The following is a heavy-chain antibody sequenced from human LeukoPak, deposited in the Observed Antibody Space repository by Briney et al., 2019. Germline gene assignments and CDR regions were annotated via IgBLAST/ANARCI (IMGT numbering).Heavy chain of an antibody. D-gene: IGHD3-16*01. CDR2: TFYSSKYQY. Sequence: SPTLSLTCSIAGDSVSSNTAALYWIRQSPSRGLEWLGRTFYSSKYQYYSEASMGSRITFNVDSSNNQFSQLLHFLTYEDAVLLCCARDPSDDQSLDHGGQRTRVTVSS. J-gene: IGHJ4*02. V-gene: IGHV6-1*01. CDR3: ARDPSDDQSLDH. CDR1: GDSVSSNTAA.